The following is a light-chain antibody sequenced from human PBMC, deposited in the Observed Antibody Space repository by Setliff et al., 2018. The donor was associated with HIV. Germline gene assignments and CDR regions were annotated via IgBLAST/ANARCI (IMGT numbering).Light chain of an antibody. Sequence: QSVLAQPASVSGSPGQSITISCTGTSSDVGGYNYVSWYQQHPGKAPKLIIYDVSNRPSGVSNRFSGSKSGNTASLTISGLQAEDETDYYCSSYTSTLYVFGSGTK. CDR2: DVS. CDR3: SSYTSTLYV. V-gene: IGLV2-14*03. CDR1: SSDVGGYNY. J-gene: IGLJ1*01.